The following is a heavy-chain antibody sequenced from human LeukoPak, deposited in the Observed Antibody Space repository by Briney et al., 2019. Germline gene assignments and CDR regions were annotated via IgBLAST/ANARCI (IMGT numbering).Heavy chain of an antibody. Sequence: GASVKVSCKASGYTFTGYHMHWVRQAPGQGLEWMGWINPNSGGTNYAQKFQGRVTMTRDTSFTAAYMELTRLRSDDTAVYYCARGPLDYDSSGYFDYWGQGTLVTVSS. D-gene: IGHD3-22*01. V-gene: IGHV1-2*02. CDR1: GYTFTGYH. CDR3: ARGPLDYDSSGYFDY. CDR2: INPNSGGT. J-gene: IGHJ4*02.